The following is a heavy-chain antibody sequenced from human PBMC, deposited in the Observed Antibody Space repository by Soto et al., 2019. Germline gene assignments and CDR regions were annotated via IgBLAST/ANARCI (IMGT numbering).Heavy chain of an antibody. J-gene: IGHJ3*02. D-gene: IGHD1-26*01. CDR1: GFTFSSYA. Sequence: EVQLLESGGGLVQPGGSLRLSCAASGFTFSSYAMSWVRQAPGKGLEWVSAISGSGGSTYYADSVKGRFTISRDNSKNTLYLQMNSLRAEDTAVYFCAKSAKCELLGGDAFDIWGQGTMVTVSS. V-gene: IGHV3-23*01. CDR3: AKSAKCELLGGDAFDI. CDR2: ISGSGGST.